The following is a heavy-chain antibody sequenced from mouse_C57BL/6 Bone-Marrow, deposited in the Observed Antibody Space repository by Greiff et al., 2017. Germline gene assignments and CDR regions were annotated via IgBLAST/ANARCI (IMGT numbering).Heavy chain of an antibody. D-gene: IGHD1-1*01. CDR2: ISDGGSYT. V-gene: IGHV5-4*03. Sequence: EVKVVESGGGLVKPGGSLKLSCAASGFTFSSYAMSWVRQTPEKRLEWVATISDGGSYTYYPDNVKGRFTISRDNAKNNLYLQMSHLKSEDTAMYYCARAYYGSSWFAYWGQGTLVTVSA. CDR1: GFTFSSYA. J-gene: IGHJ3*01. CDR3: ARAYYGSSWFAY.